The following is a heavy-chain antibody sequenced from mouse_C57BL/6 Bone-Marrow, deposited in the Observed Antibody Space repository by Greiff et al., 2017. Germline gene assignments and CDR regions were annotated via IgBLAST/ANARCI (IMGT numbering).Heavy chain of an antibody. J-gene: IGHJ2*01. CDR3: TRSLIYYGTNY. CDR2: IVPEDGET. Sequence: VQLQQSGAELVKPGASVKLSCTASGFNIKDYYIHWVKQRTEQGLEWIGRIVPEDGETKYAPKFQDKATLTADTSSNTSYLQLSSLTSEDTAVYYYTRSLIYYGTNYWGQGTTLTVSS. V-gene: IGHV14-2*01. CDR1: GFNIKDYY. D-gene: IGHD1-1*01.